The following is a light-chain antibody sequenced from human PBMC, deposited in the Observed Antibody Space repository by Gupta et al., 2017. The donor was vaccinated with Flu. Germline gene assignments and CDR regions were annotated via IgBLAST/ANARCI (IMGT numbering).Light chain of an antibody. Sequence: QSALTQPASVSGSPGQTITISCTGTSRDIGDYDRVSWYQQHPGKAPKLIIYEVDYRPSGVSNRFSGSKSGNTAALTISGLQADDEADDYCCSYTRTTASIIAWVFGGGTKVTVL. CDR3: CSYTRTTASIIAWV. V-gene: IGLV2-14*01. CDR1: SRDIGDYDR. CDR2: EVD. J-gene: IGLJ3*02.